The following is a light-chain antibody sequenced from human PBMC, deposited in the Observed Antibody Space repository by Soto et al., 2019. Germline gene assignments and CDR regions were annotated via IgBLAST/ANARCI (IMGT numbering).Light chain of an antibody. CDR1: QNILSSSNGKNY. J-gene: IGKJ1*01. V-gene: IGKV4-1*01. CDR3: QQYYRGRT. Sequence: DIVMTQSPESLAVSLGERATINCKSSQNILSSSNGKNYVAWYQQKPGQPPKLLLYWASSRESGVPDRFTGSVSGTDFALTISSLRAEDVAVYYCQQYYRGRTVGQGTKVEIK. CDR2: WAS.